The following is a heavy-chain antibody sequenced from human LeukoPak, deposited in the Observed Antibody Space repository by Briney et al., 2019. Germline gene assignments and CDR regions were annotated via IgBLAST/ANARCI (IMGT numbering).Heavy chain of an antibody. D-gene: IGHD2-2*01. CDR3: ARLGSTVVVPAAPFDP. CDR1: GYSFTSYW. Sequence: GESLKISCKGSGYSFTSYWIGWVRQMPGKGLEWMGIIYPGDSDTRYSPSFQGQVTISADKSISTAYLQWSSLKASDTAMYYCARLGSTVVVPAAPFDPWGQGTLVTVSS. V-gene: IGHV5-51*01. J-gene: IGHJ5*02. CDR2: IYPGDSDT.